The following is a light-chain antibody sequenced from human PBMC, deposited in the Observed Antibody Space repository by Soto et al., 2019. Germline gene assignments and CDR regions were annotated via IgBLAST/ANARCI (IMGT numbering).Light chain of an antibody. V-gene: IGKV4-1*01. J-gene: IGKJ4*01. Sequence: DIVMTQSPDSLAVSLGERATFNCKSSQSVLYSSNNKNYLAWYQQKPGQPPKLLIYWASTRESGVPDRFSGSGSGTDFTLTISSLEAEDVAFYWCQQYFDVPFTFGGGTKVDIK. CDR2: WAS. CDR1: QSVLYSSNNKNY. CDR3: QQYFDVPFT.